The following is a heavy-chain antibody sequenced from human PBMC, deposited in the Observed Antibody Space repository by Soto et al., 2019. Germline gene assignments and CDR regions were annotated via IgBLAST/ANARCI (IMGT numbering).Heavy chain of an antibody. J-gene: IGHJ6*02. CDR1: GYILSDYC. CDR3: VRDLRRQWRRLDPESYTGMDV. D-gene: IGHD5-12*01. Sequence: ASVKVSCKSSGYILSDYCIHWVRQAPGQGLEWLGWMKPDDGGPNYAQNFQGRVIVTRDTSTDTDYMELTRLTSDDTAVYFCVRDLRRQWRRLDPESYTGMDVWGQGTTVTVSS. CDR2: MKPDDGGP. V-gene: IGHV1-2*02.